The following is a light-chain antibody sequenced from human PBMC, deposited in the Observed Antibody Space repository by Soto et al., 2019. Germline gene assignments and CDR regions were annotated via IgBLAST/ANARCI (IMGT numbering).Light chain of an antibody. CDR2: HVT. J-gene: IGLJ1*01. V-gene: IGLV2-11*01. CDR1: SSDVGGYNY. Sequence: SALTQPRSVSGSPGQSVTISCTGTSSDVGGYNYVSWYQQHPGKAPKLMIYHVTYRPSGVSNRYSGSKSGNSASLTISGLQADDEADYYCCSLTTSHTYVFGSGTKVTVL. CDR3: CSLTTSHTYV.